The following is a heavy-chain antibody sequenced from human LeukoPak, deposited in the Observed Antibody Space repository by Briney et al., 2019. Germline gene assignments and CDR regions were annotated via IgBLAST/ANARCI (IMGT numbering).Heavy chain of an antibody. D-gene: IGHD3-3*01. V-gene: IGHV4-39*07. Sequence: SETLSLTCTVSGGSISSGGYYWSWIRQPPGKGLEWIGEINHSGSTNYNPSLKSRVTISVDTSKNQFSLKLSSVTAADTAVYYCARVRFLEWLPGPYYYYYGMDVWGQGTTVTVSS. J-gene: IGHJ6*02. CDR3: ARVRFLEWLPGPYYYYYGMDV. CDR1: GGSISSGGYY. CDR2: INHSGST.